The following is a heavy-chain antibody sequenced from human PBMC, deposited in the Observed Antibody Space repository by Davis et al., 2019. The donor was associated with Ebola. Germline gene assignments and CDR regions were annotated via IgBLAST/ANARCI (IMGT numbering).Heavy chain of an antibody. Sequence: GESLKISCAASGLIVSDNYMSWVRQAPGKGLEWVSVIYRDGRMYHADSVKGRFTISRDNSKNTVYLQINSLRAEDTAMYHCTRHVPGDFWYFDLWGRGTLVTVSS. CDR2: IYRDGRM. J-gene: IGHJ2*01. CDR3: TRHVPGDFWYFDL. D-gene: IGHD4-17*01. V-gene: IGHV3-53*01. CDR1: GLIVSDNY.